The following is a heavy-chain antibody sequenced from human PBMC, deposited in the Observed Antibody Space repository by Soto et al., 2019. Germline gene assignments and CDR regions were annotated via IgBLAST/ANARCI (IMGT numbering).Heavy chain of an antibody. Sequence: EVQLVESGGGLVQPGGSLRLSCAASGFTFSRHWMHWVRQAPGKGPEWVSRISYDGRDISYADSVRGRFTISRDDAKSSVFLQMNSLRAQDTAVYYCARDGPEDWVVARGFDYWGLGNPVAASS. CDR3: ARDGPEDWVVARGFDY. D-gene: IGHD5-12*01. CDR1: GFTFSRHW. J-gene: IGHJ4*02. V-gene: IGHV3-74*01. CDR2: ISYDGRDI.